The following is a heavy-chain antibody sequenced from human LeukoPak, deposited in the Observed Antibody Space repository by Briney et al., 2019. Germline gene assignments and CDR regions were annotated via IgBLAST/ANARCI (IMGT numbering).Heavy chain of an antibody. J-gene: IGHJ4*02. CDR1: EFTFSSYA. CDR2: ISYDGSNK. Sequence: GGSLRLSCAASEFTFSSYAMHWVRQAPGKGLEWVAVISYDGSNKYYADSVKGRFTISRDNSKNTLYLQMNSLRAEDTAVYYCARPPLDIVVVPAAIPHPFDYWGQGTLVTVSS. CDR3: ARPPLDIVVVPAAIPHPFDY. V-gene: IGHV3-30-3*01. D-gene: IGHD2-2*01.